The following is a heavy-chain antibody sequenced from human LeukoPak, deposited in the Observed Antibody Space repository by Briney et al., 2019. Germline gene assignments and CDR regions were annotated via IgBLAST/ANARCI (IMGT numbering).Heavy chain of an antibody. CDR1: GYTFTSYY. J-gene: IGHJ4*02. Sequence: ASVKVSCKASGYTFTSYYMHWGRQAPGQGLEWMGIISPSGGSTTYAQMFQGRVTVTRDTSTSTVYMELYSLRPEDTAVYYCARGPWSYLDYWGQGTLVTVSS. CDR2: ISPSGGST. D-gene: IGHD3-3*01. CDR3: ARGPWSYLDY. V-gene: IGHV1-46*01.